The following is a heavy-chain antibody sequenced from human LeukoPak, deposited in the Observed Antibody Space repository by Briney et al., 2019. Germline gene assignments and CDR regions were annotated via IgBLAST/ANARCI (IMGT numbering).Heavy chain of an antibody. J-gene: IGHJ4*02. V-gene: IGHV1-2*02. CDR3: ARGSWSGNLDY. CDR1: GYTFTSYD. CDR2: INPNSGGT. D-gene: IGHD3-3*01. Sequence: ASVKVSCKASGYTFTSYDINWMRQAPGQGLEWMGWINPNSGGTKSAQKFQGRVTMTRDTSISTVYMELSRLRSDDTAVYYCARGSWSGNLDYWGQGTLVTVSS.